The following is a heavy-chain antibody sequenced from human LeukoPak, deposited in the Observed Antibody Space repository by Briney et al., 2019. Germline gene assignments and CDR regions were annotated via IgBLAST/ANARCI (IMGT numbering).Heavy chain of an antibody. CDR1: GFTFDDYA. Sequence: GGSLRLSCAASGFTFDDYAMHWVRQAPGKGLEWVSGISWNSGSIGYADSVKGRFTISRDNAKNSLYLQMNSLRAEDTALYYCAKTRGDYYYYGMDVWGQGTTVTVSS. J-gene: IGHJ6*02. V-gene: IGHV3-9*01. CDR3: AKTRGDYYYYGMDV. CDR2: ISWNSGSI.